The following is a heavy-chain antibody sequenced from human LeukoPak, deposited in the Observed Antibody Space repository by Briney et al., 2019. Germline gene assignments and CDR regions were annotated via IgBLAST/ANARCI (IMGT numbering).Heavy chain of an antibody. CDR2: IIHYDGKI. Sequence: GGSLRLSRAASGFAFSSYAMSWVRQAPGKGLEWVSIIHYDGKIRYAGSVGGRFTIYRDDSENTLFLQMNSLRVDDTAVYFCASGDGYLQPYWGQGTLVTVSS. CDR1: GFAFSSYA. D-gene: IGHD2-21*01. CDR3: ASGDGYLQPY. J-gene: IGHJ4*02. V-gene: IGHV3-23*01.